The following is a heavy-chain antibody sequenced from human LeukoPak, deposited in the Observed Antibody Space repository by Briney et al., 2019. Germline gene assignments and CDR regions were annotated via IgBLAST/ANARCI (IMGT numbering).Heavy chain of an antibody. CDR2: INHSGST. Sequence: PSETLSLTCAVYGGSFSGYYWSWIRQPPGKGLEWIGEINHSGSTNYNPSLKSRVTISVDTSKNQFSLKLSSVTAADTAVYYCARAIGCSSTSCSGSMDRFDPWGQGTLVTVSS. D-gene: IGHD2-2*01. CDR3: ARAIGCSSTSCSGSMDRFDP. V-gene: IGHV4-34*01. J-gene: IGHJ5*02. CDR1: GGSFSGYY.